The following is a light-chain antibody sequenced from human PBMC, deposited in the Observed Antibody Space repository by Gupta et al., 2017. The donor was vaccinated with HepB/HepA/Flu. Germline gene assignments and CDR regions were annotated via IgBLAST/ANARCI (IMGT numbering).Light chain of an antibody. V-gene: IGLV3-21*02. CDR2: DDS. Sequence: SYVLTQSPSVSVAPGQTARIPCGGDRIGDKNVHWYQQRPGQAPVLVVYDDSDRPSGLPERFSGSNSGNTATLTISRVEAGAEADYYCQVWDTNSDHVIFGGGTKLTVL. CDR1: RIGDKN. CDR3: QVWDTNSDHVI. J-gene: IGLJ2*01.